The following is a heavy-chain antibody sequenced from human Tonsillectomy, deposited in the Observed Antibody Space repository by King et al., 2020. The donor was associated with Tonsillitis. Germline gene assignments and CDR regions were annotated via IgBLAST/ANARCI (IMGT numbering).Heavy chain of an antibody. CDR3: AKAFRWELRPPSPDAFDI. Sequence: VQLVESGGGGVQPGTSLILSCAASGFTFSSYGIHWVRQAPGKGLEWVAVISYDGSDKYYADPVKGRFTISRDNSKNTVYLQTNSLRAEDTAVYYCAKAFRWELRPPSPDAFDIWGQGTMVTVSS. D-gene: IGHD1-26*01. V-gene: IGHV3-30*18. CDR2: ISYDGSDK. CDR1: GFTFSSYG. J-gene: IGHJ3*02.